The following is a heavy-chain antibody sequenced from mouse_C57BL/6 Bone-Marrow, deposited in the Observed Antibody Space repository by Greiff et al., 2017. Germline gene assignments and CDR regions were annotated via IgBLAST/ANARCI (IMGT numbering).Heavy chain of an antibody. Sequence: DVHLVASWGGLVKPGGSLKLSCAASGFTFSDYGMHWVRQAPEKGLEWVSYISSGSSTIYYADTVKGRFTISRDNAKNTLFLQMTSLRSEDTAMYYCARALYYGNPHFDYWGQGTTLTVSS. J-gene: IGHJ2*01. CDR3: ARALYYGNPHFDY. CDR1: GFTFSDYG. D-gene: IGHD2-1*01. CDR2: ISSGSSTI. V-gene: IGHV5-17*01.